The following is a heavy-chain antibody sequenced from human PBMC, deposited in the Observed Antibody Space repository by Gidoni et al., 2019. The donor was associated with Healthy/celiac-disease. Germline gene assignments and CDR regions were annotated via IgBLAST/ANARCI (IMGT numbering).Heavy chain of an antibody. CDR2: IYYSGST. CDR1: GGSISSYY. J-gene: IGHJ4*02. CDR3: ARAFGEYGDFDY. Sequence: QVQLQESGPGLVKPSETLSLTCTVAGGSISSYYWSWIRQPPGKGLEWIGYIYYSGSTNYNPSLKSRVTISVDTSTNQFSLKLSSVTAADTAVYYCARAFGEYGDFDYWGQGTLVTVSS. V-gene: IGHV4-59*08. D-gene: IGHD3-16*01.